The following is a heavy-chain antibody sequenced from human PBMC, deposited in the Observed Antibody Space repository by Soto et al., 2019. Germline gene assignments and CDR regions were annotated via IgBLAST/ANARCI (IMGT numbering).Heavy chain of an antibody. CDR3: ARGGIVVVVATNWFDP. J-gene: IGHJ5*02. Sequence: QVQLQQWGAGLLKPSETLSLTCAVYGGSFSGYYWSWIRQPPGKGLEWIGEINHSGSTNYNPSLKRRVTISVDTSKNQCSLKLSSVTAADTAVYYCARGGIVVVVATNWFDPWGQGTLVTVSS. CDR2: INHSGST. V-gene: IGHV4-34*01. D-gene: IGHD2-15*01. CDR1: GGSFSGYY.